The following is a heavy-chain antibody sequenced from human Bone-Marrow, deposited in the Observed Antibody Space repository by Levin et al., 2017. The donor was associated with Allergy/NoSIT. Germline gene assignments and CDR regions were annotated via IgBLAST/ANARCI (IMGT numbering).Heavy chain of an antibody. J-gene: IGHJ6*02. CDR2: ILPIVGAA. D-gene: IGHD2-15*01. Sequence: ASVKVSCKASGGTFSTYPLNWVRQAPGQGLEWMGRILPIVGAADYAQKFQGRLTITADKSTGTAYMELNSLRSDDTAVYYCATYRTGNCRQFYYGMDVWGQGTTVIVSS. CDR1: GGTFSTYP. V-gene: IGHV1-69*08. CDR3: ATYRTGNCRQFYYGMDV.